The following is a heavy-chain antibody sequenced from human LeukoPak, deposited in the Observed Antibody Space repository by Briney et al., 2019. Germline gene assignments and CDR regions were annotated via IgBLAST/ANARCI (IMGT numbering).Heavy chain of an antibody. Sequence: SGTLSLTCTVSGDSISTSSYYWGWIRQPPGKGLEWLGSIYYSGSTYYNPSLKSRVTISVDTSKNQFSLNLYSVTAADTAVFYCARSYYYDYRQIDYWGQGTLVTVSS. CDR1: GDSISTSSYY. V-gene: IGHV4-39*01. CDR2: IYYSGST. CDR3: ARSYYYDYRQIDY. J-gene: IGHJ4*02. D-gene: IGHD3-22*01.